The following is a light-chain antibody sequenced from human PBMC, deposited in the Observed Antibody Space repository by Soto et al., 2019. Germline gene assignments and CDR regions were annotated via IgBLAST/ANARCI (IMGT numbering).Light chain of an antibody. CDR3: KQYNSYV. V-gene: IGKV1-5*03. Sequence: DVQMTQTPSSLSASVGDRVILTCRASQSIGNWLAWYQQKPGKAPKLLIYKASSLESGVPTRFSGSGSGTDFTLTISCLQTEDFATYYCKQYNSYVFGPGTKVDIK. CDR1: QSIGNW. CDR2: KAS. J-gene: IGKJ3*01.